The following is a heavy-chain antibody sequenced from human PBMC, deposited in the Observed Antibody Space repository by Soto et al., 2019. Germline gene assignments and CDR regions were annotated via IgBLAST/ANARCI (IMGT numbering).Heavy chain of an antibody. D-gene: IGHD3-22*01. J-gene: IGHJ3*02. CDR2: IWYDGSNK. CDR1: GFTFSSYG. V-gene: IGHV3-33*01. Sequence: GGSLRLSCAASGFTFSSYGMHWVRQAPGKGLEWVAVIWYDGSNKYYADSVKGRFTISRDNSKNTLYLQMNSLRAEDTAVYYCARDGYYYDSTNDAFDIWGQGTMVTVSS. CDR3: ARDGYYYDSTNDAFDI.